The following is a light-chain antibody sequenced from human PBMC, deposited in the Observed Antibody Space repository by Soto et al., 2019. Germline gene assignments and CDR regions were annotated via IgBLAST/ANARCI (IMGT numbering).Light chain of an antibody. V-gene: IGKV3-20*01. J-gene: IGKJ2*01. CDR3: QQYSTLPHT. CDR1: QSVTNSF. CDR2: SIS. Sequence: ENVLTQSPGTLSLSPGERATLSCRASQSVTNSFFAWYQQKPGQAPRLLIYSISSRATGIPDRFSGSGSGKDFTLSISRLEPEDFVVYYCQQYSTLPHTFGQGTKLEVK.